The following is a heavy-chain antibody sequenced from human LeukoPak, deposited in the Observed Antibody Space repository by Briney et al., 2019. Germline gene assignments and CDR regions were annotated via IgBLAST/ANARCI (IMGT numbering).Heavy chain of an antibody. CDR2: VKSDGSTT. CDR3: ARASGWSLFDY. Sequence: PGGSLRLSCAASGFTFSSYWMHWVRRAPGKGLVWVSRVKSDGSTTSYADSVKGRFTISRDNAKNTLYLQMNSLTVEDTAVYYCARASGWSLFDYWGQGTLVTVSS. CDR1: GFTFSSYW. D-gene: IGHD6-13*01. V-gene: IGHV3-74*01. J-gene: IGHJ4*02.